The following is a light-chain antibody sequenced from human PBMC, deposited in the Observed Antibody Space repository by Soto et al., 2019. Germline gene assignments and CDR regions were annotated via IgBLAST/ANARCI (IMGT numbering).Light chain of an antibody. CDR2: GNT. CDR1: SPSIGAGYD. V-gene: IGLV1-40*01. J-gene: IGLJ1*01. Sequence: QSALTQPPSVSGAPGQRVSISCTGSSPSIGAGYDVHWYQQVPGAAPKLLIHGNTNRPSGVPDRFSGSKSGTSASLAITGLQAEDEADYYCQFYDSRLSGCVFGIGIKVTVL. CDR3: QFYDSRLSGCV.